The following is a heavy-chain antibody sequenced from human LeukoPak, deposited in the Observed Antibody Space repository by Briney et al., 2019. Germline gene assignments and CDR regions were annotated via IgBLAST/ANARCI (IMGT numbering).Heavy chain of an antibody. D-gene: IGHD6-19*01. CDR2: IWYDGSKK. J-gene: IGHJ4*02. Sequence: PGGSLRLSCSASGFTFSSYGMHWVRQAPGKGLEWVAVIWYDGSKKYYGDSVKGRFTSSRDNSQNTLYLQMNSLRAEDTAVYYCPRDPGTIAVAGTADYWGQGTLVTVSS. V-gene: IGHV3-33*01. CDR1: GFTFSSYG. CDR3: PRDPGTIAVAGTADY.